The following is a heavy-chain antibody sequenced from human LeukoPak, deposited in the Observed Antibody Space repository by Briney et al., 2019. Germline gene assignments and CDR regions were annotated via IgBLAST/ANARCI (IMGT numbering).Heavy chain of an antibody. CDR1: GGSFSGYY. V-gene: IGHV4-34*01. CDR3: AGSYYYDSRGDY. Sequence: PSETLSLTCAVYGGSFSGYYWSWIRQPPGKGLEWIGEINHSGSTNYNPSLKSRVTISVDTSKNQFSLKLSSVTAADTAVYYCAGSYYYDSRGDYWGQGTLVTVSS. J-gene: IGHJ4*02. D-gene: IGHD3-22*01. CDR2: INHSGST.